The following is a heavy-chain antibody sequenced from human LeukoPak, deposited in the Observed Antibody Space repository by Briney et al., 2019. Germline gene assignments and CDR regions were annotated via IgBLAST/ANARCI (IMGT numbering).Heavy chain of an antibody. CDR1: GITFSSYG. CDR2: ISFDGSNK. V-gene: IGHV3-30*18. Sequence: GGSLRLSCVASGITFSSYGMYWVRQAPGKGLEWVAVISFDGSNKYYADSVKGRFTISRDNSKNTLFLQMNSPRAEDTAVYYCAKSVGYSYGSPLDYWGQGTLVTVSS. J-gene: IGHJ4*02. CDR3: AKSVGYSYGSPLDY. D-gene: IGHD5-18*01.